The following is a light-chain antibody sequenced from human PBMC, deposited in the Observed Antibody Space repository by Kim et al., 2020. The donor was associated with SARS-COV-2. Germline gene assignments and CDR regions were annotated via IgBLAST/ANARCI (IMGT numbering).Light chain of an antibody. Sequence: ENVLTQSPGTLSLSPGDRATLSCRASQSVSTSYLAWYQHKPGQAPRLLIYGASSRATGIPDRFSGSGSGTDFTLTISRLEPEDFAVYYCQQYGSSVTFGQGTKVEIK. CDR1: QSVSTSY. CDR2: GAS. J-gene: IGKJ1*01. V-gene: IGKV3-20*01. CDR3: QQYGSSVT.